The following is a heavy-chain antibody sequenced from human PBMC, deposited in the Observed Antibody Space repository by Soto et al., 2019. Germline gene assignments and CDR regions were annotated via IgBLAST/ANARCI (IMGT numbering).Heavy chain of an antibody. CDR2: INPKSGDT. V-gene: IGHV1-2*04. CDR1: GYTFSDYY. J-gene: IGHJ5*02. Sequence: EASVKVSCKASGYTFSDYYMHWVRQAPGQGLEWMGWINPKSGDTSYAQKFQGWVTMTRDTSISTGYMELSRLRSDDTAVYYCARVKDADYRNWFDPWGQGTLVTVSS. CDR3: ARVKDADYRNWFDP. D-gene: IGHD4-17*01.